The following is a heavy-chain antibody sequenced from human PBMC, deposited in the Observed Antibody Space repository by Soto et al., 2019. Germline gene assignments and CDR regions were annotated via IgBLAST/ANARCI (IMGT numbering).Heavy chain of an antibody. CDR2: IWYDGSNK. V-gene: IGHV3-33*01. CDR1: GFTFSSYG. J-gene: IGHJ4*02. D-gene: IGHD3-22*01. Sequence: PGGSLRLSCAASGFTFSSYGMHWVRQAPGKGLEWEAVIWYDGSNKNYADSVKGRFTIYRDNSKNTLYLQINSQRAEDTAVYFCARDYDSSGYPRYYFDYWGQGTLVTVSS. CDR3: ARDYDSSGYPRYYFDY.